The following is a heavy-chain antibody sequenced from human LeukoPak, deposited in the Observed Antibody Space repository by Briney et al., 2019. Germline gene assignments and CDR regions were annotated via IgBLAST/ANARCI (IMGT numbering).Heavy chain of an antibody. CDR1: GGSFSGYY. CDR3: ARASSYSGSYYGVYYFDY. Sequence: KPSETLSLTCAVYGGSFSGYYWSWIRQPPGKGLEWIGEINHSGSTNYNPSLKSRVTISVDTSKNQFSLKLSSVTAADTAVYYCARASSYSGSYYGVYYFDYWGQGTLVTVSS. D-gene: IGHD1-26*01. V-gene: IGHV4-34*01. J-gene: IGHJ4*02. CDR2: INHSGST.